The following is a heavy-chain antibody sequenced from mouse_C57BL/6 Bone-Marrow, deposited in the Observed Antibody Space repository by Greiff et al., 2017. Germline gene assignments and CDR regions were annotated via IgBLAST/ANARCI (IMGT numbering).Heavy chain of an antibody. Sequence: EVKLVESGGDLVKPGGSLKLSCAASGFTFSSYGMSWVRQTPDKRLEWVATISSGGSYTYYPDSVKGRFTISRDNAKNTLYLQMSSLKSEDTAMYYCARPVGPFDYWGQGTTLTVSS. CDR1: GFTFSSYG. CDR2: ISSGGSYT. J-gene: IGHJ2*01. CDR3: ARPVGPFDY. V-gene: IGHV5-6*01.